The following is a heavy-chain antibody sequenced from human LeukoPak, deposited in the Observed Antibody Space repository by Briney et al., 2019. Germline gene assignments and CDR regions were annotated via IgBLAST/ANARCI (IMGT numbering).Heavy chain of an antibody. CDR1: GGSFSGYY. Sequence: SETLSLTCAVYGGSFSGYYWSWIRQPPGKGLEWIGEINHSGSTNYNPSLKSRVTISVDTSKNQFSLKLSSVTAADTAVYYCARDVRSSSWYGYYYYYYMDVWGKGTTITVSS. CDR3: ARDVRSSSWYGYYYYYYMDV. D-gene: IGHD6-13*01. V-gene: IGHV4-34*01. J-gene: IGHJ6*03. CDR2: INHSGST.